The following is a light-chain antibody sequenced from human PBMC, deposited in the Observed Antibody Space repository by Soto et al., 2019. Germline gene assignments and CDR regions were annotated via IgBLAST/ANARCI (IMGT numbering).Light chain of an antibody. CDR1: SSDVGGYNY. V-gene: IGLV2-8*01. Sequence: QSALTQPPSASGSPGQSVTISCTGTSSDVGGYNYVSWYQQHPGTAPKLMIYEVSKRPTGVPDRFPCSKSGSTASLTVSGLQAEDEADYFCSSYAGSNNVVGTGTTLAVL. CDR3: SSYAGSNNV. CDR2: EVS. J-gene: IGLJ1*01.